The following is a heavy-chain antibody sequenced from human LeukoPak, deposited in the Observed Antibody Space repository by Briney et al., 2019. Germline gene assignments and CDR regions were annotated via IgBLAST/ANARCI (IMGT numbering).Heavy chain of an antibody. V-gene: IGHV3-15*01. Sequence: GGSLRLSCAASGFTVSSNYMSWVRQAPGKGLEWVGRIKSKTDGGTTDYAAPVKGRFTISRDDSKNTLYLQMNSLKTEDTAVYYCTTGKTTVTTKYYFDCWGQGTLVTVSS. CDR3: TTGKTTVTTKYYFDC. J-gene: IGHJ4*02. CDR1: GFTVSSNY. D-gene: IGHD4-11*01. CDR2: IKSKTDGGTT.